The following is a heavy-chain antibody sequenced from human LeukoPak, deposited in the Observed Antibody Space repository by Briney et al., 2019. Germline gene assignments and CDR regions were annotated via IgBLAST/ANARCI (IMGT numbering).Heavy chain of an antibody. CDR1: GGSFSGCH. V-gene: IGHV4-34*01. D-gene: IGHD6-19*01. CDR2: INRSGST. Sequence: SETLSLSCAVYGGSFSGCHWSWIRQPPGKGLEWIGEINRSGSTKYNPSLKSRVTISLDTSKNQFSLKLSSVASADTAVYYCTPYTTGNFGFDYWGQGTLVTVSS. CDR3: TPYTTGNFGFDY. J-gene: IGHJ4*02.